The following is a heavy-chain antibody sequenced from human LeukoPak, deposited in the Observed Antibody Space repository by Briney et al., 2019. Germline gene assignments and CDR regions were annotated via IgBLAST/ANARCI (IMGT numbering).Heavy chain of an antibody. CDR3: ARDDRDMTTVTSYWLYYYYYYYMDV. CDR1: GFTFSSYG. Sequence: PGGSLRLSCAASGFTFSSYGMHWVRQAPGKGLEWVAFIRYDGSNKYYADSVKGRFTISRDNSKNSLYLQMNSLRAEDTAVYYCARDDRDMTTVTSYWLYYYYYYYMDVWGKGTTVTVSS. V-gene: IGHV3-30*02. J-gene: IGHJ6*03. CDR2: IRYDGSNK. D-gene: IGHD4-17*01.